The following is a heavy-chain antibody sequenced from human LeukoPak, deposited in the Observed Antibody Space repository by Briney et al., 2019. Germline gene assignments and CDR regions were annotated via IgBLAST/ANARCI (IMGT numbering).Heavy chain of an antibody. CDR2: INPNSGGT. V-gene: IGHV1-2*02. D-gene: IGHD6-19*01. J-gene: IGHJ4*02. CDR3: ARAVAGTHQPREVDY. CDR1: GYTFTGYY. Sequence: GASVKVSCKASGYTFTGYYMHWVRQAPGQGLEWMGWINPNSGGTNYAQKFQGRVTMTRDTSISTAYMELSRLRSDDTAVYYCARAVAGTHQPREVDYWGQGTLVTVSS.